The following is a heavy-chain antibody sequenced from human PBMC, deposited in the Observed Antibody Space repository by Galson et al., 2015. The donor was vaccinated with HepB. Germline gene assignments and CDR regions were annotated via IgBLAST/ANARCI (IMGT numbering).Heavy chain of an antibody. D-gene: IGHD6-13*01. Sequence: SVKVSCKASGYTFTSYAMNWVRQAPGQGLEWMGWINTNTGNPTYAQGFTGRFVFSLDTSVSTAYLQISSLKAEDTAVYYCAREWYSSSWYTRGDYYYYMDVWGKGTTVTVSS. CDR1: GYTFTSYA. J-gene: IGHJ6*03. V-gene: IGHV7-4-1*02. CDR3: AREWYSSSWYTRGDYYYYMDV. CDR2: INTNTGNP.